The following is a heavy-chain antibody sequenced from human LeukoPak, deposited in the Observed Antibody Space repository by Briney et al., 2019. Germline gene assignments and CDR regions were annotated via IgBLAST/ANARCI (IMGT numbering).Heavy chain of an antibody. D-gene: IGHD4-17*01. CDR2: IYYSGST. Sequence: SETLSLTCTVSGYSISSGYYWGWIRQPPGKGLEWIGSIYYSGSTYYNPSLKSRVTISVDTSKNQFSLKLSSVTAADTAVYYCARVPTVTFFDYWGQGTLVTVSS. CDR3: ARVPTVTFFDY. CDR1: GYSISSGYY. V-gene: IGHV4-38-2*02. J-gene: IGHJ4*02.